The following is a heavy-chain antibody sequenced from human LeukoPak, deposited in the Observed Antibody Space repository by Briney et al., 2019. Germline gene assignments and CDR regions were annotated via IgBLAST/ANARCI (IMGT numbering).Heavy chain of an antibody. V-gene: IGHV4-39*07. D-gene: IGHD1-1*01. CDR1: GGSISSSSYY. CDR2: IYHSGST. Sequence: SETLSLTCTVSGGSISSSSYYWGWIRQPPGKGLEWIGEIYHSGSTNYNPSLKSRVTISVDKSKNQFSLKLSSVTAADTAVYCCARVSKGYGDAFDIWGQGTMVTVSS. J-gene: IGHJ3*02. CDR3: ARVSKGYGDAFDI.